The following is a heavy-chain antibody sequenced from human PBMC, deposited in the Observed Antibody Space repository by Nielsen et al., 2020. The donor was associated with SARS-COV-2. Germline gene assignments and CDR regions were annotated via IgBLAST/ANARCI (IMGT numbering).Heavy chain of an antibody. CDR1: GGSISSYY. Sequence: SETLSLTCTVSGGSISSYYWSWIRQPPGKGLEWIGYIYYSGSTNYNPSLKSRVTISVDTSKNQFSLKLSSVTAADTAVYYCARCYPRDIVVVPAARTRCYYGMDVWGQGTTVTVSS. V-gene: IGHV4-59*01. CDR3: ARCYPRDIVVVPAARTRCYYGMDV. D-gene: IGHD2-2*01. J-gene: IGHJ6*02. CDR2: IYYSGST.